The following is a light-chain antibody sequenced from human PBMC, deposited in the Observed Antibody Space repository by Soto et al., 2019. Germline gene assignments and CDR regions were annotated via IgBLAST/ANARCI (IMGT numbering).Light chain of an antibody. CDR3: SSYTSSSLGV. V-gene: IGLV2-14*01. CDR1: SSDVGGYNY. Sequence: QSVLTQPASVSGSPGQSITISCTGTSSDVGGYNYVSWYQQHPGKAPKLMIYEVSNRPSGVSNRFSGSKSGNTAPLTISGLQAEDEADYYCSSYTSSSLGVFGTGTKVTVL. J-gene: IGLJ1*01. CDR2: EVS.